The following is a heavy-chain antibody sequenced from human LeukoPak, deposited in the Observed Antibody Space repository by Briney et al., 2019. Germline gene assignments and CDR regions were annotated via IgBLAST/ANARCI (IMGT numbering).Heavy chain of an antibody. CDR2: TGAYNGNT. CDR1: GYTFTSYG. D-gene: IGHD2-15*01. Sequence: ASVKVSCKASGYTFTSYGISWVRQAPGQGLEWLGGTGAYNGNTNYAQKLQGRVTMTTDTSTSTAYMELRSLRSDDTAVYYCARGAYCSGGSCQGDDFDYWGQGTLVTVSS. J-gene: IGHJ4*02. V-gene: IGHV1-18*01. CDR3: ARGAYCSGGSCQGDDFDY.